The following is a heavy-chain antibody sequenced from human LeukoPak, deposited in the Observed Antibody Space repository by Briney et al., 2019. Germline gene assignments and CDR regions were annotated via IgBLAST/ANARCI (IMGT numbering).Heavy chain of an antibody. J-gene: IGHJ6*03. CDR2: IYYSGST. CDR1: GGFISSYY. V-gene: IGHV4-59*01. D-gene: IGHD5-18*01. Sequence: PSETLSLTCTVSGGFISSYYWSWIRQPPGKGLEGIGYIYYSGSTNYNSSLKRRVTISVDTSKNQFTLKLSSVTAADTAVYYCARVSIGYSYGYGRHDYMDVWGKGTTVTVSS. CDR3: ARVSIGYSYGYGRHDYMDV.